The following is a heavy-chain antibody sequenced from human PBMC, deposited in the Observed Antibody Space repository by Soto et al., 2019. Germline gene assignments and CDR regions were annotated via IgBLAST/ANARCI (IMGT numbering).Heavy chain of an antibody. Sequence: GGSLRLSCAASGFTFSIYSMNWVRQAPGKGLEWVSYIMPGSSHIFYADSVKGRFTISRDNAKNSLYLQMNSLRAEDTAVYYCARDSMTGLNWFDPWGQGTLVTVSS. CDR2: IMPGSSHI. J-gene: IGHJ5*02. CDR1: GFTFSIYS. D-gene: IGHD3-9*01. CDR3: ARDSMTGLNWFDP. V-gene: IGHV3-48*01.